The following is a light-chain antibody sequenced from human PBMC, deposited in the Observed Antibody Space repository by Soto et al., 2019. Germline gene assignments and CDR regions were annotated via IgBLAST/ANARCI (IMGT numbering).Light chain of an antibody. CDR1: QSLLHNNGYNY. J-gene: IGKJ1*01. V-gene: IGKV2-28*01. Sequence: DLVMTQSPLSLPVTPGEPASISCRSSQSLLHNNGYNYLDWYLQKPGQSPQLLIYLGTNRASGVPGRFSGSRSGTDFTLKISRVEAEDVGVYYCMQALLTQWTCGQGTKVEIK. CDR3: MQALLTQWT. CDR2: LGT.